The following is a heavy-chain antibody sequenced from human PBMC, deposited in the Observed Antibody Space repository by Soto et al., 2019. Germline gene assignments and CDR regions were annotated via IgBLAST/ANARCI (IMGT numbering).Heavy chain of an antibody. CDR1: GGSISSSSYY. V-gene: IGHV4-39*01. CDR2: MHYSGKS. D-gene: IGHD2-21*01. J-gene: IGHJ5*02. Sequence: PSETLSLTCSVSGGSISSSSYYWGWVRQPPGKGLEWIGSMHYSGKSDFNPSLQSRVTISVDTSQNQCSLKLTSVTAADAAVYYSASLLRTFVGTNWFALWGRGTLVTVSS. CDR3: ASLLRTFVGTNWFAL.